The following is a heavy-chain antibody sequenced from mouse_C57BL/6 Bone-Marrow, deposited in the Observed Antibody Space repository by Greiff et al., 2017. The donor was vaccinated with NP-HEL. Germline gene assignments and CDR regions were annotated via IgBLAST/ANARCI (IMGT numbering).Heavy chain of an antibody. CDR2: INPYNGGT. CDR3: AREDIYAMDY. Sequence: EVQLQQSGPVLVKPGASVKMSCKASGYTFTDYYMNWVKQSHGKSLEWIGVINPYNGGTSYNQKFKGKATLTVDKSSSTAYMELNSLTSEDSAVYYCAREDIYAMDYWGQGTSVTVSS. J-gene: IGHJ4*01. CDR1: GYTFTDYY. V-gene: IGHV1-19*01.